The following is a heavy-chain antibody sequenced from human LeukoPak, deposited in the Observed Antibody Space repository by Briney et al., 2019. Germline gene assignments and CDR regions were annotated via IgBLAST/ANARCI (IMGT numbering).Heavy chain of an antibody. D-gene: IGHD6-6*01. CDR1: GFIVNSYA. Sequence: GGSLRLSCAASGFIVNSYAMSWVRQAPGKGLEWVSGISGSGDSTYYTDSVKGRFTISRDNSKNTLFLQMNSLRAEDTAVYYCAKRISGGQLLRPYGMDVWGLGTTVTVSS. CDR3: AKRISGGQLLRPYGMDV. J-gene: IGHJ6*02. CDR2: ISGSGDST. V-gene: IGHV3-23*01.